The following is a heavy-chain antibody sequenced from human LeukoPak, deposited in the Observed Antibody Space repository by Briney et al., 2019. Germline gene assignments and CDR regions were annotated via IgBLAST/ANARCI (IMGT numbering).Heavy chain of an antibody. V-gene: IGHV3-30*03. D-gene: IGHD2-8*01. Sequence: GRSLRLSCAASGFTFSSYGMHWVRQAPGKGLEWVAVISYDGSNKYYADSVKGRFTVSRDNSKNTLYLQMNSLRDEDTAMYYCARGVNRAYDIWGHGTMVTVSS. CDR2: ISYDGSNK. CDR1: GFTFSSYG. J-gene: IGHJ3*02. CDR3: ARGVNRAYDI.